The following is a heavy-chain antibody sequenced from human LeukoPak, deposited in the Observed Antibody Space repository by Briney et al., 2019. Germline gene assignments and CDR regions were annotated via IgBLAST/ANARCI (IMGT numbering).Heavy chain of an antibody. CDR2: TYYRSKWYN. V-gene: IGHV6-1*01. CDR3: ARGYLTRGGYYFDF. Sequence: SQTLSLTCAISGDSVSSSSAAWNWIRQSPSRGLEWLGRTYYRSKWYNDYAVSAKSRITINPDTSKNQCSLQMNSVTPEDTAVYYCARGYLTRGGYYFDFWGQGTLVTVSS. J-gene: IGHJ4*02. D-gene: IGHD3-10*01. CDR1: GDSVSSSSAA.